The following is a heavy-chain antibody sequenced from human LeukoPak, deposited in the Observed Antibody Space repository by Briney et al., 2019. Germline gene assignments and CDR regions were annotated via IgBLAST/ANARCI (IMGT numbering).Heavy chain of an antibody. V-gene: IGHV3-48*03. J-gene: IGHJ4*02. CDR2: ISTSGAT. CDR3: ARVLAGLAPDY. D-gene: IGHD6-19*01. CDR1: GFTFSSYE. Sequence: GGSLRLSCAASGFTFSSYEMSWVRQAPGKGLEWVSHISTSGATYYADAVKGRFTISRDNAKDSLYLQMNSLRAEDTAVYHCARVLAGLAPDYWGQGTLVTVSS.